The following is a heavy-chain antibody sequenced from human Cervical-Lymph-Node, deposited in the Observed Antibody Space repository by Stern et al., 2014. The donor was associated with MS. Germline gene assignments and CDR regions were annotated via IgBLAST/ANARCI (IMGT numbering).Heavy chain of an antibody. CDR1: GFAFNSYG. CDR2: ISYDGSKK. D-gene: IGHD3-10*01. Sequence: MQLVESGGGVVQPEGSLRLSCAASGFAFNSYGMHWVRQAPGKGLEWVTVISYDGSKKFYADSVKGRFTISRDNSENTLYLQMNSLRPEDTAVYYCARGLRGSYPFDYWGQGTLVTVSS. J-gene: IGHJ4*02. CDR3: ARGLRGSYPFDY. V-gene: IGHV3-30*03.